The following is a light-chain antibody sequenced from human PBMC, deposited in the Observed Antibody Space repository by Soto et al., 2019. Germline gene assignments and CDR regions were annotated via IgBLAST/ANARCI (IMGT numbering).Light chain of an antibody. CDR3: SSYGGSSNLV. Sequence: QYALTQPPSASGSPGQSVTISCTGTSSDVGGYNYVSWYQQHPGKAPKLMIYEVNKRPSGVPDRFSGSKSGNTASLTVSGIQAEDEADYYCSSYGGSSNLVFGGGTKLTVL. J-gene: IGLJ2*01. CDR1: SSDVGGYNY. CDR2: EVN. V-gene: IGLV2-8*01.